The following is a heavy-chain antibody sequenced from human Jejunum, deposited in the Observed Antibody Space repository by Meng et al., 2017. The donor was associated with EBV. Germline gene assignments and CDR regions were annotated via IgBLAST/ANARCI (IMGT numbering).Heavy chain of an antibody. CDR2: INHGGGA. CDR1: GGSFSDYY. V-gene: IGHV4-34*02. CDR3: ARLGGYASGTYYPIDP. J-gene: IGHJ5*02. Sequence: QGNLPQWGAGLSNPSETLSLSSAVYGGSFSDYYWTWIRQPPGKVLEWIGEINHGGGAIYNPSLKSRVTISVDTSKNQFSLKLSSVTAADTAVYYCARLGGYASGTYYPIDPWGQGTLVTVSS. D-gene: IGHD3-10*01.